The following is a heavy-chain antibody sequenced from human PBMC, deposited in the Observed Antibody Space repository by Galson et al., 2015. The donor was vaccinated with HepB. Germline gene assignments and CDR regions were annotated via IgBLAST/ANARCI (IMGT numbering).Heavy chain of an antibody. J-gene: IGHJ4*02. CDR3: ARSGSYYRYPAYYFDY. Sequence: TLSLTCTVSGGSISSGDYYWSWIRQPPGKGLEWIGYIYYSGSTYYNPSLKSRVTISVDTSKNQFSLKLSSVTAADTAVYYCARSGSYYRYPAYYFDYWGQGALVTVSS. CDR1: GGSISSGDYY. V-gene: IGHV4-30-4*01. D-gene: IGHD1-26*01. CDR2: IYYSGST.